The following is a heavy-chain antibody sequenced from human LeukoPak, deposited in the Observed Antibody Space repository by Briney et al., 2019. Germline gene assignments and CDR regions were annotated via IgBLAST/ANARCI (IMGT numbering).Heavy chain of an antibody. CDR1: GFTFYDYG. CDR2: INWNGGST. Sequence: GGSLRLSCAASGFTFYDYGMSWVRHAPGKGLEWVSGINWNGGSTGYADSVKGRFTISRDNAKNSLYLQMNSLRAEDTALYYCARDDVDTAMVNSPYFDYWGQGTLVTVSS. J-gene: IGHJ4*02. D-gene: IGHD5-18*01. CDR3: ARDDVDTAMVNSPYFDY. V-gene: IGHV3-20*04.